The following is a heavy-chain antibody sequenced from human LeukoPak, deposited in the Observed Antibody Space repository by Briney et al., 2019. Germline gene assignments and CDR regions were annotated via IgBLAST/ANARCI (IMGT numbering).Heavy chain of an antibody. CDR2: ISSSGSTI. V-gene: IGHV3-48*04. Sequence: GGSLRLSCAASGFTFSSYSMNWVRQAPGKGLEWVSYISSSGSTIYYADSVKGRFTISRDNAKNSLYLQMNSLRAEDTAVYYCARVGDYDILTSAYYYGMDVWGQGTTVTVSS. D-gene: IGHD3-9*01. CDR3: ARVGDYDILTSAYYYGMDV. J-gene: IGHJ6*02. CDR1: GFTFSSYS.